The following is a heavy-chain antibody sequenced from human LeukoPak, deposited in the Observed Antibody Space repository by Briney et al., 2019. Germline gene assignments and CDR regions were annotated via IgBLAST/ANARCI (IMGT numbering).Heavy chain of an antibody. V-gene: IGHV6-1*01. Sequence: SQTLSLTCAISGDTISSNSAVWYWFRQSPSRGLEWLGRTYYRSKWFNDYAVSVKSRVIFNPDTSKNQFSLHLNSVTPEDTAVYYCAGSLDRKMDVWGQGTTVTVSS. CDR2: TYYRSKWFN. CDR1: GDTISSNSAV. CDR3: AGSLDRKMDV. J-gene: IGHJ6*02.